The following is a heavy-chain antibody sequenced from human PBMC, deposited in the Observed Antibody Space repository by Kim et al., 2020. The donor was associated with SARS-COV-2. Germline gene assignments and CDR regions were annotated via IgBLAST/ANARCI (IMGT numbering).Heavy chain of an antibody. Sequence: SETLSLTCTVSGGSISSYYWSWIRQPPGKGLEWIGYIYYSGSTNYNPSLKSRVTISVDTSKNQFSLKLSSVTAADTAVYYCARGGGIAAPIRPSLYGMDVWGQGTTVTVSS. J-gene: IGHJ6*02. D-gene: IGHD6-13*01. V-gene: IGHV4-59*01. CDR1: GGSISSYY. CDR2: IYYSGST. CDR3: ARGGGIAAPIRPSLYGMDV.